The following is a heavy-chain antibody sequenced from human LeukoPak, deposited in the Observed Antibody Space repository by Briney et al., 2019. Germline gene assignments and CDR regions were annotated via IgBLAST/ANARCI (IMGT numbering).Heavy chain of an antibody. Sequence: GGSLRLSCAASGFTFSTYAMHWVRQAPGKGLEWVAVISYDGSNKYYADSVKGRFTISRDNSKNTLYLKMNSLRAEDTAVYYCARDLIVVVPAATLSNYYYYGMDVWGQGTTVTVSS. V-gene: IGHV3-30*04. CDR2: ISYDGSNK. CDR1: GFTFSTYA. CDR3: ARDLIVVVPAATLSNYYYYGMDV. J-gene: IGHJ6*02. D-gene: IGHD2-2*01.